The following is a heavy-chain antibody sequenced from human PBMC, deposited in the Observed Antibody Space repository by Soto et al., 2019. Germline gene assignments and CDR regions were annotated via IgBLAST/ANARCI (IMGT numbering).Heavy chain of an antibody. CDR3: AREVVAATDYYYYGMDV. V-gene: IGHV3-33*01. J-gene: IGHJ6*02. Sequence: GGSLRLSCAASGFTFSSYGMHWVRQAPGKGLEWVAVIWDDGSNKYYADSVKGRFTISRDNSKNTLYLQMNSLRAEDTAVYYCAREVVAATDYYYYGMDVWGQGTTVTVSS. CDR2: IWDDGSNK. CDR1: GFTFSSYG. D-gene: IGHD2-15*01.